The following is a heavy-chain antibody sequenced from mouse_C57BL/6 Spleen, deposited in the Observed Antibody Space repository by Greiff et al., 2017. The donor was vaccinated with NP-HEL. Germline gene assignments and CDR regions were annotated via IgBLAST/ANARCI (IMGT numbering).Heavy chain of an antibody. CDR1: GYTFTSYW. V-gene: IGHV1-69*01. D-gene: IGHD2-10*02. Sequence: QVQLQQPGAELVMPGASVKLSCKASGYTFTSYWMHWVKQRPGQGLEWIGEIDPSDSYTNYNQKFKGKSTLTVDKSSSTAYSQLSSLTSEDAAVYYCARALEAWFAYWGQGTLVTVSA. J-gene: IGHJ3*01. CDR2: IDPSDSYT. CDR3: ARALEAWFAY.